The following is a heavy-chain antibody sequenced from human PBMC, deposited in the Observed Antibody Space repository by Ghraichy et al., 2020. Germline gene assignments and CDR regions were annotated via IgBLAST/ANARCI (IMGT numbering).Heavy chain of an antibody. J-gene: IGHJ4*02. V-gene: IGHV4-39*01. D-gene: IGHD2-2*01. CDR3: ARGLLGYCSSISCYGFDY. CDR1: GGSIRNSSYY. CDR2: IYYSGSA. Sequence: SETLPLTCSVSGGSIRNSSYYWGWIRQPPGKGLEWIGNIYYSGSAYYNPSLKSRVTISVDTSRNQFSLNLRSVTAADTAFYYCARGLLGYCSSISCYGFDYWGQGPLVTVSS.